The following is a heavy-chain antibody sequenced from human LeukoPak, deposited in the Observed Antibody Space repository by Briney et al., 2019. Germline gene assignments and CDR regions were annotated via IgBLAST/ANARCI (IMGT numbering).Heavy chain of an antibody. CDR3: AKTFRGSYRDY. D-gene: IGHD1-26*01. Sequence: GGSLRLSCAASGFTFNTYWMSWVRQAPGKGLEWVANIKPDGSEKNYVDSVKGRFTISRDNAKNSLYLQMNSLRAEDTAVYYCAKTFRGSYRDYWGQGTLVTVSS. CDR1: GFTFNTYW. J-gene: IGHJ4*02. V-gene: IGHV3-7*03. CDR2: IKPDGSEK.